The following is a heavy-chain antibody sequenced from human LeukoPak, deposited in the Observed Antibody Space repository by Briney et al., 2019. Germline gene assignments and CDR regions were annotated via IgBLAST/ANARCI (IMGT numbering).Heavy chain of an antibody. CDR2: INPKNGGT. D-gene: IGHD3-22*01. J-gene: IGHJ6*02. Sequence: ASVTVSCKPSGYTFTGYYIHWVRQAPGQGHEWMGWINPKNGGTHNAQKFQGRVTMTRATSISTVYMELSRLRSDDTAVYYCARGEGMGPYYDTSGYYLDVWGQGTTVTVSS. CDR1: GYTFTGYY. V-gene: IGHV1-2*02. CDR3: ARGEGMGPYYDTSGYYLDV.